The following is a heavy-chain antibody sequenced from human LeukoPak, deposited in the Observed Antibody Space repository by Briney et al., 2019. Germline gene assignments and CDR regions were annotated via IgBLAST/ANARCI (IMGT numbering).Heavy chain of an antibody. J-gene: IGHJ3*02. CDR2: INPNSGGT. D-gene: IGHD3-10*01. CDR1: GYTFTGYY. V-gene: IGHV1-2*02. CDR3: ARDSELLWFGELLNAFDI. Sequence: ASVKVSCKASGYTFTGYYMHWVRQAPGQGLEWMGWINPNSGGTNCAQKFQGRVTMTRDTSISTAYMELSRLRSDDTAVYYCARDSELLWFGELLNAFDIWGQGTMVTVSS.